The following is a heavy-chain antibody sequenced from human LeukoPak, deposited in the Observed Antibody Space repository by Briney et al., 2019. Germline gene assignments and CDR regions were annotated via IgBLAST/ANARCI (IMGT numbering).Heavy chain of an antibody. J-gene: IGHJ4*02. CDR1: GGSLSTHH. V-gene: IGHV4-59*11. CDR2: ISDSGST. CDR3: ARGYDSSAYYPFNY. Sequence: SETLSLTCVVSGGSLSTHHWSWIRQSPGRGLEWIGYISDSGSTNYNPSLKSRVTISVDTSKNQFSLMLSSVTATDTAVYYCARGYDSSAYYPFNYWGQGTLVTVSS. D-gene: IGHD3-22*01.